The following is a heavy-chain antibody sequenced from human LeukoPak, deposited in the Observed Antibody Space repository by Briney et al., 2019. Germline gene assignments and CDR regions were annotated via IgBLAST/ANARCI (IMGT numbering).Heavy chain of an antibody. CDR1: GFTFSSYS. CDR3: ARVVRFGELLS. V-gene: IGHV3-21*04. D-gene: IGHD3-10*01. J-gene: IGHJ4*02. CDR2: ISSSSNYI. Sequence: GSLRLSCAASGFTFSSYSMNWVRQAPGKGLEWVSSISSSSNYIYYADSVKGRFTISRDNSKNTLYLQMNSLRAEDTAVYYCARVVRFGELLSWGQGTLVTVSS.